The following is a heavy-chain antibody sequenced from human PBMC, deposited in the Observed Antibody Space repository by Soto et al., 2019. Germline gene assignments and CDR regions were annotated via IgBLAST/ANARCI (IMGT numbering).Heavy chain of an antibody. J-gene: IGHJ6*02. CDR3: ARDTKIADSDYFFGMDV. Sequence: SETLSLTCTVSGDSVSSGSHYWSWIRQPPGKGLEWIGCLSYSGSTNYNPSLKSRVTISVDTPKNQFSLKLSSVTAADTGVYYCARDTKIADSDYFFGMDVWGQGTTVTVSS. V-gene: IGHV4-61*01. CDR2: LSYSGST. D-gene: IGHD6-13*01. CDR1: GDSVSSGSHY.